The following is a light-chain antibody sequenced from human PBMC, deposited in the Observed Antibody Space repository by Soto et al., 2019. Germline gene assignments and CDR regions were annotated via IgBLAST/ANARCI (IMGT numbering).Light chain of an antibody. J-gene: IGLJ1*01. CDR3: ETWDSHTYV. CDR2: LEGSGSY. V-gene: IGLV4-60*03. CDR1: SGHSTYI. Sequence: QSVLTQSSSASASLGSSVKLTCTLSSGHSTYIIAWHQQQPGKAPRYLMKLEGSGSYNKGSGVPDRFSGSSSGADRYLTISNLQSEDEADYYCETWDSHTYVFGTGNKVTVL.